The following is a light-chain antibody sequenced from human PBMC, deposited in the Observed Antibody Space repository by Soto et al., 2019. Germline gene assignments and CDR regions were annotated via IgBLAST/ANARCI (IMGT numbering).Light chain of an antibody. Sequence: EIVLTQSPATLSLSPGGRATLSCRASQSVKTFLVWYQQRPGQAPRLLIYGASTRATGIPARFSGSGSGTEFTLTISSLQSEDFAVYYCQQYNNWKTFGQGTKVDIK. J-gene: IGKJ1*01. V-gene: IGKV3-15*01. CDR3: QQYNNWKT. CDR1: QSVKTF. CDR2: GAS.